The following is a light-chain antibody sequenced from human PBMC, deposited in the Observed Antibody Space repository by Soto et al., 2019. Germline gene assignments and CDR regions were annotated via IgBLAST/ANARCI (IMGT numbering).Light chain of an antibody. CDR3: LQHNTYPRT. J-gene: IGKJ1*01. CDR1: QGIRND. V-gene: IGKV1-17*01. Sequence: DIQMTQSPSSLSASVGDTVTITCRSSQGIRNDLGWFQQRPGEAPKRLIYDASSLQGGVPSRFSGSGSGTEFTLTISSLQPEDFATFYCLQHNTYPRTFGQGTKVEIK. CDR2: DAS.